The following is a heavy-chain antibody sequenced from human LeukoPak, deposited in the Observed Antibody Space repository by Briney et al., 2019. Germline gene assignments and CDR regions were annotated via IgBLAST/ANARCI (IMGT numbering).Heavy chain of an antibody. CDR2: ISSSSSTI. Sequence: GGSLRLSCAASGFTFSSYSMNWVRQAPGKGLEWVSYISSSSSTIYYADSVRGRFTISRDNAKNSLYLQMNSLRAEDTAVYYCTRDHHRRHYDSQARNTFDIWGQGTMVTVSS. J-gene: IGHJ3*02. V-gene: IGHV3-48*01. CDR3: TRDHHRRHYDSQARNTFDI. CDR1: GFTFSSYS. D-gene: IGHD3-22*01.